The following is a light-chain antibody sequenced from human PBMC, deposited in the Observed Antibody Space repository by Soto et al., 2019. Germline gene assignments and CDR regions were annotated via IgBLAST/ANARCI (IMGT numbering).Light chain of an antibody. CDR3: QQSYIAPRT. CDR2: AAS. V-gene: IGKV1-39*01. J-gene: IGKJ1*01. CDR1: QGISSY. Sequence: DIQLTQSPSFLSASVGDRVTITCRASQGISSYLAWYQQKPGKAPKLLIYAASTLQSGVPSRFSGTGSGTDFTLTISSLHPEDFATYYCQQSYIAPRTFGQGTKVDI.